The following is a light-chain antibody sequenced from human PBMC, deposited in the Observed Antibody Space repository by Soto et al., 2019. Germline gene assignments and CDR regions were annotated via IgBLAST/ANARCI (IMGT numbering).Light chain of an antibody. CDR3: LLDYNYPWT. CDR1: QGLRND. V-gene: IGKV1-6*01. J-gene: IGKJ1*01. Sequence: AIQMTQSPSSLSASVGDRVTITCRASQGLRNDLGWYQQKPGKAPKLLIYAASSLQSGVPSRFSGSGSGTDFTLTICSLQPEDFATYYCLLDYNYPWTFGQGTKVEIK. CDR2: AAS.